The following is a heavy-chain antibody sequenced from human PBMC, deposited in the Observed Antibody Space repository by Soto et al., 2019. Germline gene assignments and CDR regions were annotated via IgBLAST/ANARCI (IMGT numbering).Heavy chain of an antibody. CDR2: IIPIFGTA. D-gene: IGHD3-16*01. CDR1: GGTFSSYA. V-gene: IGHV1-69*13. Sequence: SVKVSCKASGGTFSSYAISWVRQAPGQGLEWMGGIIPIFGTANYAQKFQGRVTITADESTSTAYMELSSLRSEDTAVYYCAREGELRMGGYFDYWGQGALVTVSS. J-gene: IGHJ4*02. CDR3: AREGELRMGGYFDY.